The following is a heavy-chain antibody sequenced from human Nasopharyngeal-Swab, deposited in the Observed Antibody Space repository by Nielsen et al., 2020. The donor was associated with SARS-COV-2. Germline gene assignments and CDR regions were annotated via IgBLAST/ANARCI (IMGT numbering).Heavy chain of an antibody. J-gene: IGHJ5*01. CDR1: GGSFSGYS. D-gene: IGHD3-22*01. CDR3: ARGLVDVNMMLVVIGFSYWLDS. CDR2: INHSGST. V-gene: IGHV4-34*01. Sequence: TLSLTGAVYGGSFSGYSWTWIRQPPGRGLEWIGEINHSGSTNYNPSLKSRVTISADTSKNQFSLNLSSVTAADTAVYYCARGLVDVNMMLVVIGFSYWLDSWGQGTLVTVSS.